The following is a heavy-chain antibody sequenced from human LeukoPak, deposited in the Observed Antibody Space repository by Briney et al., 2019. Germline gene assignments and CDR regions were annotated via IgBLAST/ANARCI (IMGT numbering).Heavy chain of an antibody. V-gene: IGHV1-2*02. CDR1: GYTFTGYY. CDR2: INPNSGGT. CDR3: ARLYYDFWSGYDKGFDY. J-gene: IGHJ4*02. Sequence: ASVKVSCKASGYTFTGYYMHWGRQAPGQGLEWMGWINPNSGGTNYAQKFQGRVTMTRDTSISTAYMELSRLRSDDTAVYYCARLYYDFWSGYDKGFDYWGQGTLVTVSS. D-gene: IGHD3-3*01.